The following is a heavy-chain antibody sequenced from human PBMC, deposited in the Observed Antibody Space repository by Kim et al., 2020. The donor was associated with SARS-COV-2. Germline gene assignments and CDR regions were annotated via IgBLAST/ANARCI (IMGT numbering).Heavy chain of an antibody. CDR2: INHSGST. CDR3: ARGASYDVLTGYYVFYY. V-gene: IGHV4-34*01. J-gene: IGHJ4*01. CDR1: GCSFSGYY. Sequence: SETLTLTCAVYGCSFSGYYWSWIRQPPGKGLEWIGEINHSGSTNYNPSLKSRVTISVDTTKNKFSLKLSSVTAADTAVYYCARGASYDVLTGYYVFYYWGQGTLVTVSS. D-gene: IGHD3-9*01.